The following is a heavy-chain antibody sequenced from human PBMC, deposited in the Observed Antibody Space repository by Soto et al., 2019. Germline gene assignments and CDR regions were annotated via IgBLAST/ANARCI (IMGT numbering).Heavy chain of an antibody. Sequence: SETLSLTCTVSGGSISSYYWSWIRQPPGKGLDWIGNIYYSGSTNYNPSLKSRVTISVDTSKNQFSLKLNSVTAADTAVYYCSRGSFWSGPNLFDSWSQGTLVTVSS. D-gene: IGHD3-3*01. J-gene: IGHJ5*01. CDR1: GGSISSYY. CDR2: IYYSGST. CDR3: SRGSFWSGPNLFDS. V-gene: IGHV4-59*01.